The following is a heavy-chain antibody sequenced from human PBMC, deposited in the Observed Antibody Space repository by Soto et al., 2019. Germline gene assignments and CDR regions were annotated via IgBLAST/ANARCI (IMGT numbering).Heavy chain of an antibody. CDR1: GGSISSGGYY. CDR2: IYYSGST. V-gene: IGHV4-31*03. CDR3: AGESSRQWLGGAVDY. Sequence: QVQLQESGPGLVKPSQTLSLTCTVSGGSISSGGYYWSWIRQHPGKGLEWIGYIYYSGSTYYNPSLKSRGTIPVDTSKNQFSLKLSSGTAADTAVYYCAGESSRQWLGGAVDYWGQGTLVTVSS. J-gene: IGHJ4*02. D-gene: IGHD6-19*01.